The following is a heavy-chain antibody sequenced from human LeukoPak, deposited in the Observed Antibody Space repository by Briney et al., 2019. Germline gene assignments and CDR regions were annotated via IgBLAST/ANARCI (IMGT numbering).Heavy chain of an antibody. CDR1: GFPFSGYA. J-gene: IGHJ4*02. Sequence: GGSLRLSCAASGFPFSGYAIHWVRQAPGKGLEWVAVISHDGTNKYYADPVKGRFTISRDNSKNTLYLQMNSLRTEDTAVYYCARHRGPSLHSSGYFDYWGQGTLVTVSS. V-gene: IGHV3-30-3*01. CDR2: ISHDGTNK. D-gene: IGHD3-22*01. CDR3: ARHRGPSLHSSGYFDY.